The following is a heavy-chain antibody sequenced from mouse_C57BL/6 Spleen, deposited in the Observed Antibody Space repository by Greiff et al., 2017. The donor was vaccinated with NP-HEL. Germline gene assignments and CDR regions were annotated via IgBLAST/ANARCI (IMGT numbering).Heavy chain of an antibody. V-gene: IGHV1-22*01. CDR1: GYTFTDYN. CDR3: ARGYYGSSYGY. J-gene: IGHJ2*01. Sequence: EVMLVESGPELVKPGASVKMSCKASGYTFTDYNMHWVKQSHGKSLEWIGYINPNNGGTSYNQKFKGKATLTVNKPSSTAYMELRSLTSEDSAVYYCARGYYGSSYGYWGQGTTLTVSS. D-gene: IGHD1-1*01. CDR2: INPNNGGT.